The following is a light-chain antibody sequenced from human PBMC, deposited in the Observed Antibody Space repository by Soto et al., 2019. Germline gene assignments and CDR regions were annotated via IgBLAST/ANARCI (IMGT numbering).Light chain of an antibody. CDR2: GSS. J-gene: IGKJ1*01. CDR1: QSVSSN. CDR3: QNYNSYSEA. Sequence: EIVMPQPPATLSVSPVEIATISWRASQSVSSNVAWYQQRPGQAPRLLIYGSSTRATGIPSRFSGSGSGTDLTLTISRLKPDDFATYYCQNYNSYSEACGQGTKVDIK. V-gene: IGKV3-15*01.